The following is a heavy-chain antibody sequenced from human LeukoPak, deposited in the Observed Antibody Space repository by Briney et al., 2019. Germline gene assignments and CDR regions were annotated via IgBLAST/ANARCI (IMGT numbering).Heavy chain of an antibody. CDR1: GGSISSYY. CDR3: ASTTLYYGSGTYYYYYYMDV. Sequence: SETLSLTCTVSGGSISSYYWSWIRQPPGKGLEWIGYIHYSGSTNYNPSLKSRVTISVDTSKNQFSLKLSSVTAADTAVYYCASTTLYYGSGTYYYYYYMDVWGKGTTVTVSS. D-gene: IGHD3-10*01. J-gene: IGHJ6*03. CDR2: IHYSGST. V-gene: IGHV4-59*08.